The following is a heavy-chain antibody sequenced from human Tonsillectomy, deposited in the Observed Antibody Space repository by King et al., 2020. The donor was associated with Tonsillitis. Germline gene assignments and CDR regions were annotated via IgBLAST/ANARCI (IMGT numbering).Heavy chain of an antibody. D-gene: IGHD6-19*01. CDR3: ARDKGPGYSSGWYGGALDSSFDY. Sequence: VQLVESGGDLVQPGGSLRLSCAASGFSFSSYGMNWVRQAPGKGLEWVSYISSSSTTIYYADSVKGRFTISRDNAKNSLYLQMNSLRDEDTAVYYCARDKGPGYSSGWYGGALDSSFDYWGQGTLVTVSS. J-gene: IGHJ4*02. CDR2: ISSSSTTI. V-gene: IGHV3-48*02. CDR1: GFSFSSYG.